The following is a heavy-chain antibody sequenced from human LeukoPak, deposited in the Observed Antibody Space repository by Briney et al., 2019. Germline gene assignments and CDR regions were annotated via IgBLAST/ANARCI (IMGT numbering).Heavy chain of an antibody. J-gene: IGHJ5*02. CDR1: GYTFTAYY. D-gene: IGHD2-2*01. V-gene: IGHV1-2*02. Sequence: GASVKVSCKASGYTFTAYYMQWARQAPGQGLEWMGWINANSGGTNYAQKFQGRVTMTRDTSISTAYMELSRLRSDDTAVYYCARNVVPAPEPNWFDPWGQGTLVTVSS. CDR2: INANSGGT. CDR3: ARNVVPAPEPNWFDP.